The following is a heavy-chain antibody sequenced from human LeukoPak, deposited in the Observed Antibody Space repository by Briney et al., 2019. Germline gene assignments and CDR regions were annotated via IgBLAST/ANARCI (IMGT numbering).Heavy chain of an antibody. D-gene: IGHD3-10*01. CDR3: TTFVSSYGSGSRDY. J-gene: IGHJ4*02. V-gene: IGHV3-15*01. Sequence: GGSLRLSCAASGFTFSNAWMSRVRQAPGKGLEWVGRIKSKTDGGTTDYAAPVKGRFTISRDDSKNTLYLQMNSLKTEDTAVYYCTTFVSSYGSGSRDYWGQGTLVTVPS. CDR1: GFTFSNAW. CDR2: IKSKTDGGTT.